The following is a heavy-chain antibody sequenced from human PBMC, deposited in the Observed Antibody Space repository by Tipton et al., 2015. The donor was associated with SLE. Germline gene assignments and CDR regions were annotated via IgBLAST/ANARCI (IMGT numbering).Heavy chain of an antibody. V-gene: IGHV4-38-2*02. Sequence: TLSLTCSVFGYSISTGFYWGWIRQSPGKGLEWIGSISHSGFTYYNPSLRSRVTISQDTSNNLFSLSLNYVTAADTAMYYCARSFYFFDYWGQGMVVTVSS. CDR1: GYSISTGFY. CDR2: ISHSGFT. J-gene: IGHJ4*02. CDR3: ARSFYFFDY.